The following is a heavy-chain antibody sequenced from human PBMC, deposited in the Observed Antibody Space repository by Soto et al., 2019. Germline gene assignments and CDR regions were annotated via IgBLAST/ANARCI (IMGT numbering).Heavy chain of an antibody. D-gene: IGHD3-16*01. V-gene: IGHV4-59*11. J-gene: IGHJ4*02. Sequence: QVQLQESGPGLVKPWGTLTLTCSVSGGSISSHFWNWIRQPPGKGLEYIGHVYYTGRTSYNPSLKSRVTISADTSKSQFSLILTSVTAADTAVYYCARDYDYFDHWGQGSLVTVSS. CDR2: VYYTGRT. CDR3: ARDYDYFDH. CDR1: GGSISSHF.